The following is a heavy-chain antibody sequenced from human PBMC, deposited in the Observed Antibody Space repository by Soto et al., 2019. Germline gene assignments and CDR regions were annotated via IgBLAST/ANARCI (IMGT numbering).Heavy chain of an antibody. CDR3: ASESLDYGDYYGMDV. CDR1: GGSISSGGYY. V-gene: IGHV4-31*03. D-gene: IGHD4-17*01. Sequence: PSETLSLTCTVSGGSISSGGYYWSWIRQHPGKGLEWIGYIYYSGSTYYNPSLKSRVTISVDTSKNQFSLKLSSVTAADTAVYYCASESLDYGDYYGMDVWGQGTTVTVSS. J-gene: IGHJ6*02. CDR2: IYYSGST.